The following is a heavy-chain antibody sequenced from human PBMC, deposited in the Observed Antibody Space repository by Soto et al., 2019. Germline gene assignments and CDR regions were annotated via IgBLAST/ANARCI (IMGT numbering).Heavy chain of an antibody. Sequence: ASVKVSCKASGYTFTSYGISWVRQAPGQGLEWMGWISAYNGNTNYAQKLQGRVTMTTDTSTSTAYMELRSLRSDDTAVYYCARVNIVVGVAATDLWYFDYWGQGTLVTVSS. D-gene: IGHD2-15*01. V-gene: IGHV1-18*01. CDR1: GYTFTSYG. CDR2: ISAYNGNT. J-gene: IGHJ4*02. CDR3: ARVNIVVGVAATDLWYFDY.